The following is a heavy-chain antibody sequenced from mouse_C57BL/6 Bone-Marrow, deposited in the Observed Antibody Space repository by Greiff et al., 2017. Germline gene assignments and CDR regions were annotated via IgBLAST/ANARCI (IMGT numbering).Heavy chain of an antibody. V-gene: IGHV1-69*01. J-gene: IGHJ4*01. CDR2: IDPSDSYT. D-gene: IGHD1-1*01. Sequence: QVQLQQPGAELVMPGASVKLSCKASGYTFTSYWMHWVKQRPGQGLEWIGEIDPSDSYTNYNQKFKGKSTLTVDKSSSTAYMQLSSLTSEDSAVYYCARGGGSSYERDMDYWGQGTSVTVSS. CDR3: ARGGGSSYERDMDY. CDR1: GYTFTSYW.